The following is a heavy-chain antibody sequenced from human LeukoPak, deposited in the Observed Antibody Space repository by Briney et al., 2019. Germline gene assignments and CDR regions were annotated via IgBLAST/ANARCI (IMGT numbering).Heavy chain of an antibody. J-gene: IGHJ4*02. D-gene: IGHD6-13*01. CDR3: ARGRYVEQQLEK. CDR2: MNPNSGNT. V-gene: IGHV1-8*01. CDR1: GYTFTIYD. Sequence: ASVTVSFTASGYTFTIYDINWVRQAPGQGQEWVGWMNPNSGNTGYAQKFQGRVTMTRNTSISTAYMELSSLRSEDTAVYYCARGRYVEQQLEKWGQGTLVTVSS.